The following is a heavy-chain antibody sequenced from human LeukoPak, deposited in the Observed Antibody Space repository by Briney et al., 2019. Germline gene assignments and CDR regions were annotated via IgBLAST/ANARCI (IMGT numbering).Heavy chain of an antibody. Sequence: GGSLRLSCAASGFSFSSYVMNWVRQAPGKGLEWVSGISDSGDSTYYAGSVKGRFTISRDNSKNTLYLQMNSLRVEDTAVYYCAKEGRYGGGWKPFDYWGQGTLVTVSS. CDR2: ISDSGDST. V-gene: IGHV3-23*01. CDR3: AKEGRYGGGWKPFDY. CDR1: GFSFSSYV. J-gene: IGHJ4*02. D-gene: IGHD1-26*01.